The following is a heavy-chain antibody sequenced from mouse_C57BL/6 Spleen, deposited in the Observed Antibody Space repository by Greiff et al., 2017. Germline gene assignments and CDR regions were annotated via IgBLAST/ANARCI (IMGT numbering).Heavy chain of an antibody. V-gene: IGHV1-80*01. J-gene: IGHJ2*01. Sequence: QVQLQQSGAELVKPGASVKISCKASGYAFSSYWMNWVKQRPGKGLEWIGQIYPGDGDTNYNGKFKGKATLTADKSSSTAYMQLSSLTSEDSAVYFCARAGVYDGYFFDYWGQGTTLTVSS. CDR2: IYPGDGDT. CDR3: ARAGVYDGYFFDY. CDR1: GYAFSSYW. D-gene: IGHD2-3*01.